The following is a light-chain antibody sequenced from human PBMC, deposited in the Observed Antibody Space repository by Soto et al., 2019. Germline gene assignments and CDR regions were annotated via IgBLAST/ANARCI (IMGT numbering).Light chain of an antibody. CDR3: GSYAGSNNLV. Sequence: QSVLTQPPSASGSPGQSVTISCTGTSSDVGGYNYVSWYQQHPGKAPKLMIYEVSKRPSGVPDRFSGSKSGNTASLTVSGLQSEDEAYYYCGSYAGSNNLVFGGGTKLTVL. V-gene: IGLV2-8*01. J-gene: IGLJ2*01. CDR2: EVS. CDR1: SSDVGGYNY.